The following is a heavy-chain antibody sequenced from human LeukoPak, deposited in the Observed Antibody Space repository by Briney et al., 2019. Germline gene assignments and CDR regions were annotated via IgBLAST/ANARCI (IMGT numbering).Heavy chain of an antibody. D-gene: IGHD1-14*01. Sequence: GRSLRLSCAASGFTFSSYGMHWVRQAPGKGLEWVAVISYDGSNKYYADSVKGRFTISRDNSKNTLYLQMNSLRAEDTAVYYCAKDLARVTALARPPYYYMDVWGKGTTVTVSS. J-gene: IGHJ6*03. V-gene: IGHV3-30*18. CDR1: GFTFSSYG. CDR3: AKDLARVTALARPPYYYMDV. CDR2: ISYDGSNK.